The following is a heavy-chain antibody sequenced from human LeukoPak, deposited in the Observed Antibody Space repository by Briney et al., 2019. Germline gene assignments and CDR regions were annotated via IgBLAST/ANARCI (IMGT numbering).Heavy chain of an antibody. CDR3: ARITVVAAEYYFDY. J-gene: IGHJ4*02. D-gene: IGHD2-15*01. CDR2: IDWDDDK. V-gene: IGHV2-70*11. Sequence: SGPTLVNPTQTLTLTCTFSGFSLGTSGMCVSWIRQPPGKALEWLARIDWDDDKYYSTSLKTRLTISKDTSKNQVVLTMTNMDPVDTATYYCARITVVAAEYYFDYWGQGTLVTVSS. CDR1: GFSLGTSGMC.